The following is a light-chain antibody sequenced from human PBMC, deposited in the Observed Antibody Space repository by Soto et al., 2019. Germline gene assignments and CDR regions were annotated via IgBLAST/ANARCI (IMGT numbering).Light chain of an antibody. Sequence: QSDLTQPASVSGSPGQSISISCTGTSSDVGGYNYVSWYQQHPGKAPKLMIYDVSNRPSGVSNRFSGSKSGNTASLTISGLQAEDEADYYCSSYTSSSISYVFGNGTKVTVL. CDR3: SSYTSSSISYV. CDR2: DVS. J-gene: IGLJ1*01. CDR1: SSDVGGYNY. V-gene: IGLV2-14*01.